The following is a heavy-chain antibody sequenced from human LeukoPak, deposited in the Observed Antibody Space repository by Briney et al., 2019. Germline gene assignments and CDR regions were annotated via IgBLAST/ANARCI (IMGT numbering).Heavy chain of an antibody. J-gene: IGHJ6*03. D-gene: IGHD3-16*02. CDR3: AREGSVWGSYRLYYYYMDV. V-gene: IGHV1-2*06. Sequence: ASVKDSCKASGYTFTGYYMHWVRQAPGQGLEWMGRINPNSGGTNYAQKFQGSVTMTRDTSISTAYMELSRLRCDDTAVYYCAREGSVWGSYRLYYYYMDVWGKGTTVTVSS. CDR2: INPNSGGT. CDR1: GYTFTGYY.